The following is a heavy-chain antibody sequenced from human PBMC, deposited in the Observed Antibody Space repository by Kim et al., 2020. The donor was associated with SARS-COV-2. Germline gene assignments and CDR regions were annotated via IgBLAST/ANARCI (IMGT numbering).Heavy chain of an antibody. V-gene: IGHV3-9*01. CDR2: ISWNRDNI. CDR1: GFNFGDYA. D-gene: IGHD2-15*01. Sequence: GGSLRLSCAASGFNFGDYAMHWVRQAPGKGLEWVSGISWNRDNIGYADSVKGRFTISRDNAKNSLYLQMNSLRPEDTALYYCAKGPFCRGVTCYGAFDIWGQGTMVTVSS. CDR3: AKGPFCRGVTCYGAFDI. J-gene: IGHJ3*02.